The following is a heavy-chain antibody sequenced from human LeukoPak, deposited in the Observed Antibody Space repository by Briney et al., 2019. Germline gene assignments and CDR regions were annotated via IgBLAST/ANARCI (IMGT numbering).Heavy chain of an antibody. CDR3: ARLGYYGSGSYQGGGYYYMDV. J-gene: IGHJ6*03. Sequence: PGGSLRLSCAASGFTFSNYAMNWVRQAPGKGLEWVSSISGTSTDIYYADSVKGRFTISRDNAKNLLYLQINSLRAEDTAIYYCARLGYYGSGSYQGGGYYYMDVWGKGTTVTISS. V-gene: IGHV3-21*01. CDR2: ISGTSTDI. CDR1: GFTFSNYA. D-gene: IGHD3-10*01.